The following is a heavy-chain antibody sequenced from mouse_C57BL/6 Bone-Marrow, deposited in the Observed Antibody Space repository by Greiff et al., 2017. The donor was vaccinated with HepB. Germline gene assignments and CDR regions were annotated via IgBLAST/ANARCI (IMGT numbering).Heavy chain of an antibody. CDR1: GYTFTSYT. J-gene: IGHJ2*01. Sequence: VQLQQSGAELARPGASVKLSCKASGYTFTSYTMHWVKQRPGQGLEWIGYINPSSGYTKYNQKFKDKATLTADKSSSTAYMQLSSLTSEDSAVYYYERYYGSSYVGYWGQGTTLTVSS. D-gene: IGHD1-1*01. V-gene: IGHV1-4*01. CDR3: ERYYGSSYVGY. CDR2: INPSSGYT.